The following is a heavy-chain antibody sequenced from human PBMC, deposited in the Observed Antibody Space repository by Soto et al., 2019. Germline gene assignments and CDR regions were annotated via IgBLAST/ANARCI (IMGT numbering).Heavy chain of an antibody. D-gene: IGHD3-22*01. V-gene: IGHV1-58*02. CDR3: AAESYYYDSSGYYYYYYYGMDV. J-gene: IGHJ6*02. CDR1: GFTFTSSA. CDR2: IVVGSGNT. Sequence: SVKVSCKASGFTFTSSAMQWVRQARGQRLEWIGWIVVGSGNTNYAQKFKERVTITRDMSTSTAYMELSSLRSEDTAVYYCAAESYYYDSSGYYYYYYYGMDVWGQ.